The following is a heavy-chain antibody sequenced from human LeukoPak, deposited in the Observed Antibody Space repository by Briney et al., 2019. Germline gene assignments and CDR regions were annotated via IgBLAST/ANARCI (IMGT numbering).Heavy chain of an antibody. CDR1: GGSTSSYY. CDR2: NYTSGST. D-gene: IGHD2-2*01. CDR3: ARHTQLSDAFDI. V-gene: IGHV4-4*09. Sequence: SETLSLTCTVSGGSTSSYYWSWIRQPPGKGLEWIGYNYTSGSTNYNPSLKSRVTISVDTSKNQFSLKLSSVTAADTAVYYCARHTQLSDAFDIWGQGTMVTVSS. J-gene: IGHJ3*02.